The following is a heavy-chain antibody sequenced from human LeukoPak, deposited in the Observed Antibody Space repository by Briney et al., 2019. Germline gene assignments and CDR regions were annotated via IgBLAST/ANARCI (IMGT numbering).Heavy chain of an antibody. Sequence: SETLSLTCAVYGGSFSGYYWSWIRQPPGKGLEWIGEINHSGSTNYNPSLKSRVTISVGTSKNQFSLKLSSVTAADTAVYYCARHRGYSYGWIDYWGQGTLVTVSS. D-gene: IGHD5-18*01. CDR2: INHSGST. CDR3: ARHRGYSYGWIDY. CDR1: GGSFSGYY. V-gene: IGHV4-34*01. J-gene: IGHJ4*02.